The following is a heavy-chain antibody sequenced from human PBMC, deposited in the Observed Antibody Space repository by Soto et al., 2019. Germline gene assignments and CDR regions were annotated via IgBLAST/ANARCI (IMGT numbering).Heavy chain of an antibody. V-gene: IGHV3-49*03. CDR2: IRSKAYGGTT. D-gene: IGHD5-12*01. CDR3: TRSWLRFGMPFLWRFDY. CDR1: GFTFGDYA. Sequence: GGSLRLSCTASGFTFGDYAMSWFRQAPGKGLEWVGFIRSKAYGGTTEYAASVKGRFTISRDDSKSIAYLQMNSLKTEDTAVYYCTRSWLRFGMPFLWRFDYWGQGTLVTVSS. J-gene: IGHJ4*02.